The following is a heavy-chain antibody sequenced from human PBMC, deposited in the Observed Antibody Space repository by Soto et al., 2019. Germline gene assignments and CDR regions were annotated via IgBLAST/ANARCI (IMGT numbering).Heavy chain of an antibody. CDR3: ARITQGDYFWFDP. J-gene: IGHJ5*02. D-gene: IGHD4-17*01. Sequence: SGPTLVNPTQTLTLTCTFSGFSLSPSGMCVSWIRQPPGKALEWLALINWDDDKFYSTSLRTRLTISKDTSKNQVVLTMTNMAPVDTATYYCARITQGDYFWFDPWGPGTLVTVSS. CDR1: GFSLSPSGMC. CDR2: INWDDDK. V-gene: IGHV2-70*01.